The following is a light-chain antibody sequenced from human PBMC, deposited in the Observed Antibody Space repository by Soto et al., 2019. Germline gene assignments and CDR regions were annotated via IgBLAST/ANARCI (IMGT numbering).Light chain of an antibody. V-gene: IGKV3-20*01. Sequence: ENVLTQSPGTLSLSPGERATLSCRASQSVSSSFLAWYQQRPGQAPSLLVSGASSRATGIPDRFSGSGSGTDFTLTISRLEPEDFAVYYCQQYGSSPSTFGQGTKVEI. CDR3: QQYGSSPST. CDR2: GAS. J-gene: IGKJ1*01. CDR1: QSVSSSF.